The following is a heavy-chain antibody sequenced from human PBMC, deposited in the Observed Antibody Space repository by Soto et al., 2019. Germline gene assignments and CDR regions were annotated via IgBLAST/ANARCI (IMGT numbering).Heavy chain of an antibody. CDR3: ARAVDDILPYYFDY. V-gene: IGHV4-39*01. CDR2: IYYSGST. Sequence: SETLSLTCTVSGGSISSSSCYWGWIRQPPGKGLEWIGSIYYSGSTYYNPSLKSRVTISVDTSKNQFSLKLSSVTAADTAVYYCARAVDDILPYYFDYWGQGTLVTVSS. J-gene: IGHJ4*02. CDR1: GGSISSSSCY. D-gene: IGHD3-9*01.